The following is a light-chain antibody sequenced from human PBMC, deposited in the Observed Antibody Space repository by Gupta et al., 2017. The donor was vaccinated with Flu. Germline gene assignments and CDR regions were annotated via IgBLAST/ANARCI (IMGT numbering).Light chain of an antibody. CDR1: SSDVGGSNY. V-gene: IGLV2-14*01. J-gene: IGLJ1*01. CDR2: EVT. Sequence: QSALTQPASVSGSPGQSITISCTGTSSDVGGSNYVSWYQQHPGKAPKLIIYEVTNRPSGVSSRFSGSKSGNTASLTISGLEAEDESDYFCSSYTSTNTFDVFGTGTKVTVL. CDR3: SSYTSTNTFDV.